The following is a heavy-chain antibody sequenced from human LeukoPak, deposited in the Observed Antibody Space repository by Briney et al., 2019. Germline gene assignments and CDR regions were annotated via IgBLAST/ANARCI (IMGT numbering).Heavy chain of an antibody. CDR2: INNDGSDI. V-gene: IGHV3-74*01. CDR3: ARVGGYSGYDLAFEHYYYYMDV. D-gene: IGHD5-12*01. CDR1: GFTFSDFW. J-gene: IGHJ6*03. Sequence: GGSLRLSCAASGFTFSDFWMHWVRQAPGKGLVWVSRINNDGSDIIYTDSVKGRFTISRDNAKNTLYLQMNSLRPEDTAVYYCARVGGYSGYDLAFEHYYYYMDVWGKGTTVTVSS.